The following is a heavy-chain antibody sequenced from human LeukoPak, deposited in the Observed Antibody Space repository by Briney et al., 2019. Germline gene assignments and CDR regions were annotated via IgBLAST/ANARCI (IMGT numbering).Heavy chain of an antibody. CDR3: ARDNRVLISSSTNFDY. J-gene: IGHJ4*02. CDR2: MSISTSTFI. V-gene: IGHV3-21*01. D-gene: IGHD6-6*01. Sequence: PGGSLRLSCVASGFSFSKYSMNWVRQAPGKGLEWVSSMSISTSTFIYYADSVKGRLTISRDNAKNTLYLQMNSLRAEDTAVYYCARDNRVLISSSTNFDYWGQGTLVTVSS. CDR1: GFSFSKYS.